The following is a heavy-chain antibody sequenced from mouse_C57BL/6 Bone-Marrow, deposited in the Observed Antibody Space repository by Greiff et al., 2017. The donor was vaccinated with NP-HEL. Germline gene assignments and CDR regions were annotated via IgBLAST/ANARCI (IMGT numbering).Heavy chain of an antibody. V-gene: IGHV3-6*01. CDR1: GYSITSGYY. CDR3: ARGFLQSLDY. D-gene: IGHD3-1*01. CDR2: ISYDGSN. Sequence: VQLKESGPGLVKPSQSLSLTCSVTGYSITSGYYWNWIRQFPGNKLEWMGYISYDGSNNYNPSLKNRISITRDTSKNQFFLKLNSVTTEDTATYYCARGFLQSLDYWGQGTTRTVSS. J-gene: IGHJ2*01.